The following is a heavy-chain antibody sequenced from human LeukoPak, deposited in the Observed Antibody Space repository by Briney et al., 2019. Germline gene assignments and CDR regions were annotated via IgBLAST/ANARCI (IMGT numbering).Heavy chain of an antibody. J-gene: IGHJ6*02. Sequence: QTLSLTCAISGDTVSSNTAAWNWIRQSPSRGLEWLGRTYYRSKWNNDYAVSVQNRITINPDTSKNQFSLQLKSATPEDTAVYYCTRQRSTSTDYYGMDVWGQGTTVTVSS. CDR3: TRQRSTSTDYYGMDV. CDR1: GDTVSSNTAA. CDR2: TYYRSKWNN. V-gene: IGHV6-1*01. D-gene: IGHD6-6*01.